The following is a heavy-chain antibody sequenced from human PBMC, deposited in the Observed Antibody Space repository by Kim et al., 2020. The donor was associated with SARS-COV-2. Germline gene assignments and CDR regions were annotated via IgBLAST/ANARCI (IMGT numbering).Heavy chain of an antibody. D-gene: IGHD3-16*01. J-gene: IGHJ3*02. V-gene: IGHV3-73*01. Sequence: YAASVTGRFTISRDDSKTTAYLQMNSLKTEDTAVYYCISYDITGRPAFDIWGQGTMVTVSS. CDR3: ISYDITGRPAFDI.